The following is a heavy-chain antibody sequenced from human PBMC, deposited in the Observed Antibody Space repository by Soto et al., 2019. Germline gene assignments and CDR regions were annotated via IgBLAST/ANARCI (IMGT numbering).Heavy chain of an antibody. Sequence: EVQLLESGGGLVQPGGSLRLSCAASGFTFSSYAMSWVRQAPGKGLEWVSAISGSGGSTYYADSVKGRFTISRDNSKNTLYLQMNSLRVEDTAVYYCAKDGMDCSGGSCQKAHYYYYMDVWGKGTTVTVSS. D-gene: IGHD2-15*01. CDR2: ISGSGGST. V-gene: IGHV3-23*01. CDR1: GFTFSSYA. J-gene: IGHJ6*03. CDR3: AKDGMDCSGGSCQKAHYYYYMDV.